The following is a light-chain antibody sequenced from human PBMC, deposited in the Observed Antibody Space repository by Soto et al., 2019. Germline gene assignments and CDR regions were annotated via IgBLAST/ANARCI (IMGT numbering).Light chain of an antibody. V-gene: IGLV2-8*01. CDR2: DVS. Sequence: QSVLTQPPSASGSPGQSVAISCTGTTSDVGGYNYVSWYQQHPGKAPKLIIYDVSKRPSGVPDRFSGSKSGNTASLTVSGLQGEDEADYYCSSYGASNTLAFGGGTKVTVL. J-gene: IGLJ2*01. CDR3: SSYGASNTLA. CDR1: TSDVGGYNY.